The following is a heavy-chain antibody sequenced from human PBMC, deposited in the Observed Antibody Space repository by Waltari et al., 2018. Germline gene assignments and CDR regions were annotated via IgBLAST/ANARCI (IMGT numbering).Heavy chain of an antibody. D-gene: IGHD6-13*01. Sequence: EVQLVESGGGLVQPWGSLRLSCSASGFSVGGVHRTWVRQAPGKGLQWVSIIYSGGSTYYADSVKGRFTISRDNSKNTVFLQMNSLRVDDTAVYYCARNVSSISSSRDAFDYWGQGTLVSVSS. CDR1: GFSVGGVH. CDR2: IYSGGST. J-gene: IGHJ4*02. CDR3: ARNVSSISSSRDAFDY. V-gene: IGHV3-53*01.